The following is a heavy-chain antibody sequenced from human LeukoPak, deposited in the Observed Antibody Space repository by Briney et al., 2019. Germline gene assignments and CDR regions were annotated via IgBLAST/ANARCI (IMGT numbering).Heavy chain of an antibody. CDR2: IKSNTDGGTT. Sequence: GGSLRLSCAVSGVSNAWMSWVRQAPGKGLEWVGRIKSNTDGGTTDYATPVKGRFTISRDDSKNTLYLEMNSLKSEDTAVYYCTTSRWRRFSFWGRGTLVTVSS. V-gene: IGHV3-15*01. CDR3: TTSRWRRFSF. D-gene: IGHD5-12*01. J-gene: IGHJ4*02. CDR1: GVSNAW.